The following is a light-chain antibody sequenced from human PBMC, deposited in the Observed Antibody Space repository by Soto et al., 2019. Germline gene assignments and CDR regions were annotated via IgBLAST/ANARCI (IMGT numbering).Light chain of an antibody. J-gene: IGLJ2*01. Sequence: QSVLTQPPSASGTPGQRVTISCSGSSSNIGSNAMSWYQQLPGTAPKLLIYNDNQRPSGVPYRFSGSKSGTSASLAISGLQSADEADYFCAAWDAGLNGLLFGGGTKLTVL. CDR1: SSNIGSNA. CDR3: AAWDAGLNGLL. V-gene: IGLV1-44*01. CDR2: NDN.